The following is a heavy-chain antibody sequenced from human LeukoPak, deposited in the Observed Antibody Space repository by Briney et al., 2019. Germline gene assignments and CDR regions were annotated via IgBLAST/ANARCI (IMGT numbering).Heavy chain of an antibody. V-gene: IGHV4-59*08. CDR3: ATNRVGTYDRPFDI. CDR1: GGSIGSYY. CDR2: IHYTGTT. J-gene: IGHJ3*02. D-gene: IGHD1-26*01. Sequence: PSETLSLTCTVSGGSIGSYYWSWIRQPPGKGLEWIGYIHYTGTTKYNPSVKSRVTISIDTSKNQFSLELSSVTATDTAVYFCATNRVGTYDRPFDIWGQGTMVTVSS.